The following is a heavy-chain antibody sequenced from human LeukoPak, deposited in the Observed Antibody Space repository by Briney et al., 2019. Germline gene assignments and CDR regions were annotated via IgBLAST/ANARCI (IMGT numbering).Heavy chain of an antibody. CDR1: GFTFSSYS. V-gene: IGHV3-48*01. CDR2: ISSSSSTI. Sequence: GASLRLSCAASGFTFSSYSMNWVRQAPGKGLEWVSYISSSSSTIYYADSVKGRFTISRDNAKNSLYLQMNSLRAEDTAVYYCATGVLNYYDSSGYGIDYWGQGTLVTVSS. J-gene: IGHJ4*02. D-gene: IGHD3-22*01. CDR3: ATGVLNYYDSSGYGIDY.